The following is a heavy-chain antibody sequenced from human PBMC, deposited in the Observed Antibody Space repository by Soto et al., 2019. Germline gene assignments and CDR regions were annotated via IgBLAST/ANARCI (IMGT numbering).Heavy chain of an antibody. CDR3: ARIASGANYLDY. Sequence: QVQLVQSGAEVKKPGASVKVSCKASGYTFTDYHFTWVRQAPGQGLEWMGWISAYNGNTNYAQKLQDRVTMTTDTSTPTAYLELRSLRSDDTAVYYCARIASGANYLDYWGQGTLVTVSS. D-gene: IGHD6-25*01. J-gene: IGHJ4*02. CDR2: ISAYNGNT. CDR1: GYTFTDYH. V-gene: IGHV1-18*01.